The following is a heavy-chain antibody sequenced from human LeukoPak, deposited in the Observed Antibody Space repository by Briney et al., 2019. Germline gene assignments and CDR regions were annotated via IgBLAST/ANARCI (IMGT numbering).Heavy chain of an antibody. Sequence: GGSLRLSCAASGFTFSSYAMHWVRQAPGKGLEWVAVISYDGSNKYYADSVKGRFTISRDNSKNTLYLQVNSLRAEDTAVYYCARRWQSNQGDAFDFWGQGTMVTVSS. J-gene: IGHJ3*01. CDR1: GFTFSSYA. V-gene: IGHV3-30*04. D-gene: IGHD4-11*01. CDR3: ARRWQSNQGDAFDF. CDR2: ISYDGSNK.